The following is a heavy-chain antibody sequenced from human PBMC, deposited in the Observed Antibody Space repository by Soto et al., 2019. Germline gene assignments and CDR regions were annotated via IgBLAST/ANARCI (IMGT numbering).Heavy chain of an antibody. J-gene: IGHJ4*02. CDR2: ISGSGGSI. V-gene: IGHV3-23*01. CDR3: AKDVMVAPGDYFDY. D-gene: IGHD2-15*01. Sequence: PGGSLRLSCAASGFTFSSYAMNWVRQAPGKGPEWVSGISGSGGSIYYAESVKGRFTISRDNSKNTLYLQMNSLRAEDTAVYYCAKDVMVAPGDYFDYWGQGTLVTVSS. CDR1: GFTFSSYA.